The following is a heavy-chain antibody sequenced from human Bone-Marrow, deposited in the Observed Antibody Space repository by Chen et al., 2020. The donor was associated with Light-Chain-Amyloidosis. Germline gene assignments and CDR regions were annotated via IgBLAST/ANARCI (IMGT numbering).Heavy chain of an antibody. D-gene: IGHD3-3*01. CDR2: IYYSGST. CDR3: ARSLWSRITIFGVVISPIFDY. V-gene: IGHV4-39*07. CDR1: GGSISSSSYY. Sequence: QVQLQESGPGLVKPSETLSLTCTVPGGSISSSSYYWGWIRQPPGKGLEWIGSIYYSGSTYYNPSLKSRVTISVDTSKNQFSLKLSSVTAADTAVYYCARSLWSRITIFGVVISPIFDYWGQGTLVTVSS. J-gene: IGHJ4*02.